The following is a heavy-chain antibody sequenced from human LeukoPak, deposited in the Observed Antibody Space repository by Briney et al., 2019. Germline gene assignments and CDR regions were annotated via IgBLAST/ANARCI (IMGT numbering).Heavy chain of an antibody. Sequence: PSETLSLTCTVSGGSISSGSYYWSWIRQPAGKGLEWIGRIYTSGSTNYNPSLKSRVTMSVDTSKNQFSLKLSSVTAADTAVYYCAREGVVRGVIHFDYWGQGTLVTVSS. D-gene: IGHD3-10*01. CDR2: IYTSGST. V-gene: IGHV4-61*02. J-gene: IGHJ4*02. CDR1: GGSISSGSYY. CDR3: AREGVVRGVIHFDY.